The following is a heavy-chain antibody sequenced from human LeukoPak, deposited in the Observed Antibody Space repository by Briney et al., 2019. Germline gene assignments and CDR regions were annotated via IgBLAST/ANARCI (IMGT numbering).Heavy chain of an antibody. CDR1: GGSFSGYY. Sequence: PSETLSLTCAVYGGSFSGYYWSWIRQPPGKGLEWIGEINHSGSTNYNPSLKSRVTISVDTSKNQFSLKLSSVTAADTAVYYCARPYYYDSSGYRHDAFDIWGQGTMVTVSS. J-gene: IGHJ3*02. V-gene: IGHV4-34*01. CDR2: INHSGST. D-gene: IGHD3-22*01. CDR3: ARPYYYDSSGYRHDAFDI.